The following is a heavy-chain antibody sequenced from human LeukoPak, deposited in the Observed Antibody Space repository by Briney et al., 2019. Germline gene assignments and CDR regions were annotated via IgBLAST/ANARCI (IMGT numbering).Heavy chain of an antibody. V-gene: IGHV4-31*02. Sequence: LRLSCAASGFTFSSYAMHWVRQHPGKGLEWIGFIYYSGSTYYNPSFKSRVSISVDRSKNQFSLKLTSVTAADTAVYYCARDYGGNSWAFDYWGQGTLVTVSS. CDR1: GFTFSSYAMH. CDR2: IYYSGST. D-gene: IGHD4-23*01. J-gene: IGHJ4*02. CDR3: ARDYGGNSWAFDY.